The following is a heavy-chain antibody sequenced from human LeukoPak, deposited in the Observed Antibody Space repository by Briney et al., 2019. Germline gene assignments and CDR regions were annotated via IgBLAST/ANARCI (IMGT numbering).Heavy chain of an antibody. J-gene: IGHJ5*02. Sequence: ASVKVSCKASGYTFTGYYMHWVRQAPGQGLEWMGWINPNSGGTNYAQKFQGRVTMTRDTSISTAYMELSRLRSDDTAVYYCARETGPVYDFWSGSPPHWFDPWGQGTLVTVSS. D-gene: IGHD3-3*01. CDR1: GYTFTGYY. V-gene: IGHV1-2*02. CDR2: INPNSGGT. CDR3: ARETGPVYDFWSGSPPHWFDP.